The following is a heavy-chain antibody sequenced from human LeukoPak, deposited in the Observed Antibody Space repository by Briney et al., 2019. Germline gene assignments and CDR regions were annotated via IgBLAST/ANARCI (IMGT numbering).Heavy chain of an antibody. CDR2: IYYSGST. CDR1: GGSISSGGYS. CDR3: ARVCRGGSCNYFDY. D-gene: IGHD2-15*01. J-gene: IGHJ4*02. Sequence: SQTLSLTCTVSGGSISSGGYSWSWIRQHPGKGLEWIGYIYYSGSTYYNPSLKSRVTISVDTSKNQFSLKLSSVTAADTAVYYCARVCRGGSCNYFDYWGQGTLATVSS. V-gene: IGHV4-31*03.